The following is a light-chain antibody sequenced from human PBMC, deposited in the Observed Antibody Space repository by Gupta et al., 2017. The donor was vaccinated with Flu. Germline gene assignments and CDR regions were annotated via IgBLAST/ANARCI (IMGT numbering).Light chain of an antibody. J-gene: IGKJ5*01. CDR3: QQRGSWPPIT. CDR2: DAF. Sequence: EVVLTQSPATLSLSPGERATLSCRASQSISRYLAWYQHKPGQAPRLLIYDAFTRATGIPARFSGSGYGTDFTLTISSRESEDVAVYYCQQRGSWPPITFGQGTRLEIK. CDR1: QSISRY. V-gene: IGKV3-11*01.